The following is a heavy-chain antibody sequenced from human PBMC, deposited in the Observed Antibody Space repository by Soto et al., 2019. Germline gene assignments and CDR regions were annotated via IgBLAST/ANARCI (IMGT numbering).Heavy chain of an antibody. D-gene: IGHD6-19*01. J-gene: IGHJ4*02. CDR2: ISGSGGST. Sequence: GGSLRLSSTASGFKFSSYAMSWVRQAPGKGLEWVSAISGSGGSTYYADSVKGRFTISRDNSKNTLYLQMNSLRAEDTAVYYCAKDPGYSSGWYDYWGQGTLVTVSS. CDR1: GFKFSSYA. CDR3: AKDPGYSSGWYDY. V-gene: IGHV3-23*01.